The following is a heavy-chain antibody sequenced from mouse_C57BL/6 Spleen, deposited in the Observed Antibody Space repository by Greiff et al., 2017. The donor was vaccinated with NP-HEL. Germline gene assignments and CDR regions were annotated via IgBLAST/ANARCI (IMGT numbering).Heavy chain of an antibody. Sequence: QVQLQQPGAELVRPGSSVKLSCKASGYTFTSYWMHWVKQRPIQGLEWIGNIDPSDSETHYNQKFKDKATLTVDKSSSTAYMQLSSLTSEDSAVYYCARLNGNYPWFAYWGQGTLVTVSA. V-gene: IGHV1-52*01. CDR3: ARLNGNYPWFAY. CDR2: IDPSDSET. J-gene: IGHJ3*01. CDR1: GYTFTSYW. D-gene: IGHD2-1*01.